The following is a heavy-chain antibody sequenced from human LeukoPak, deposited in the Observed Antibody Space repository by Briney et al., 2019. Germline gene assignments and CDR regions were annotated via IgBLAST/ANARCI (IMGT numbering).Heavy chain of an antibody. D-gene: IGHD2-2*01. Sequence: GASVKVSCKASGDTFTSYVISCVRQAPGQGLEWMGWVRAYNGNTNYAQKFQGRVTITTDTSTSTAYMELSSLRSDDTAVYYCARADCSSSNFPHGLDYWGQGTLVTVSS. J-gene: IGHJ4*02. CDR3: ARADCSSSNFPHGLDY. CDR2: VRAYNGNT. V-gene: IGHV1-18*01. CDR1: GDTFTSYV.